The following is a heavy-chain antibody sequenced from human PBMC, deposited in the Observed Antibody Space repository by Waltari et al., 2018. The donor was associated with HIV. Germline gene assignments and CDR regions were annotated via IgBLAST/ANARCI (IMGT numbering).Heavy chain of an antibody. D-gene: IGHD3-9*01. Sequence: QVQLVQSGAEVKKPGASVKVSCKASGYTFTRYGISWVRQAPGQGLEWMGWNSAYNGNRNYAPKFQGRVTMTTGTSTITAYMGLRSLRSDDTAVYYCARYPEAFDWLLGPYYFDSWGQGTLVTVSS. V-gene: IGHV1-18*01. J-gene: IGHJ4*02. CDR3: ARYPEAFDWLLGPYYFDS. CDR1: GYTFTRYG. CDR2: NSAYNGNR.